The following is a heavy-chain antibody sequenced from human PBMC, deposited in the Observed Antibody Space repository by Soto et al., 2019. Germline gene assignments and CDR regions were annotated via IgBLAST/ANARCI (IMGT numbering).Heavy chain of an antibody. CDR2: IRSKAYGGTT. J-gene: IGHJ4*02. V-gene: IGHV3-49*04. Sequence: GGSLRLSCAASGFTFSSSAMSWVRQAPGKGLEWVGFIRSKAYGGTTEYAASVKGRFTISRDDSKSIAYLQMNSLKTEDTAVYYCTRALSSTLLWFGEYPYYFDYWGQGTLVTVSS. CDR3: TRALSSTLLWFGEYPYYFDY. CDR1: GFTFSSSA. D-gene: IGHD3-10*01.